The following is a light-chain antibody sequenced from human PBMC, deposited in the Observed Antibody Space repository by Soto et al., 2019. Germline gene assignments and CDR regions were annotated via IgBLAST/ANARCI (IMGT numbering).Light chain of an antibody. CDR2: LNSDGSH. J-gene: IGLJ2*01. CDR3: QTWGSGIRVV. CDR1: SGHSSYA. V-gene: IGLV4-69*01. Sequence: QLVLTQSPSAPASLGASVKLTCTLSSGHSSYAIAWHQQQPEKGPRYLMKLNSDGSHSKGDGIPDRFSGSSSGAERYLSISSLQSEDEADYYCQTWGSGIRVVFGGGTKLTVL.